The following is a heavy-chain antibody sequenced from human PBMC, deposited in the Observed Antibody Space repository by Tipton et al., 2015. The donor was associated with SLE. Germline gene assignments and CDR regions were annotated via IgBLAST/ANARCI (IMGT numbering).Heavy chain of an antibody. CDR1: GGSISSGGYY. V-gene: IGHV4-31*03. D-gene: IGHD3-10*01. CDR2: IYYSGST. Sequence: LRLSCTVSGGSISSGGYYWSWIRQHPGKGLEWIGYIYYSGSTYYNPSLKSRVTISVDTSKNQFSLKLSSATAADTAVYYCARGGGSGSDYWGQGTLVTVSS. CDR3: ARGGGSGSDY. J-gene: IGHJ4*02.